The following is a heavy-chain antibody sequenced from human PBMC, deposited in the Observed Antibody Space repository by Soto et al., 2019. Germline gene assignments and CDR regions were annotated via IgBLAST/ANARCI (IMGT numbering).Heavy chain of an antibody. Sequence: GGSLRLSCAASGFTFSSYAIHWVRQAPGKGLEWVAVISYDGTNKYYADSVKGRFTISRENSKNTLYLQMNSLRAEDKAVFYCARDRVFDYWGQGTLVTVSS. J-gene: IGHJ4*02. V-gene: IGHV3-30-3*01. CDR1: GFTFSSYA. CDR2: ISYDGTNK. CDR3: ARDRVFDY.